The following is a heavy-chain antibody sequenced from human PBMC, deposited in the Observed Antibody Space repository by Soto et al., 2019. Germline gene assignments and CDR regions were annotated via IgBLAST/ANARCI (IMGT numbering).Heavy chain of an antibody. J-gene: IGHJ2*01. V-gene: IGHV3-30-3*01. CDR1: GFTFSSYA. CDR3: ARDPLWGTAMVLWYFDL. Sequence: QVQLVESGGGVVQPGRSLRLSCAASGFTFSSYAMHWVRQAPGKGLEWVAVISYDGSNKYYADSVKGRFTISRDNSKNTLYLQMNSLREEDTAVYYCARDPLWGTAMVLWYFDLWGRGTLVTVSS. D-gene: IGHD5-18*01. CDR2: ISYDGSNK.